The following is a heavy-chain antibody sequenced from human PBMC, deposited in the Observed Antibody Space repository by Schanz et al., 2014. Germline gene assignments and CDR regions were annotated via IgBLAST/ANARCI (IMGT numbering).Heavy chain of an antibody. CDR1: GFTFSNYW. Sequence: EVQLVESGGGLVQPGGSLRLSCAASGFTFSNYWMSWVRQAPGKGLEWVAYIKHDGSEKYHVDSLKGRFTISRDNAKGSASXXMXXXXAEDTAVYYCARGHYGMDVWGPGTSVTVSS. J-gene: IGHJ6*02. V-gene: IGHV3-7*01. CDR3: ARGHYGMDV. D-gene: IGHD3-10*01. CDR2: IKHDGSEK.